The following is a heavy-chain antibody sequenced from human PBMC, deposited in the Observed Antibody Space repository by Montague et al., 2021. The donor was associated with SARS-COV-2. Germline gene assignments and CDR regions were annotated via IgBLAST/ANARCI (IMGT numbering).Heavy chain of an antibody. V-gene: IGHV4-34*01. D-gene: IGHD3-22*01. J-gene: IGHJ2*01. CDR3: ARGAPTISMIVVVFTGAGWYFDL. CDR1: GGSFSEYY. Sequence: SETLSLTCAGHGGSFSEYYWSWIRKPPGKGLELIGEINHSGSTNYNPSLKSRVTISVDTSKNQFSLKLSSVTAADTAVYYCARGAPTISMIVVVFTGAGWYFDLWGRGTLVTVSS. CDR2: INHSGST.